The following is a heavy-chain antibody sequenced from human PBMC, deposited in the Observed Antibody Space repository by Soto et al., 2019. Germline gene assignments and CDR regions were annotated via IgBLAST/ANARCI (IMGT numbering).Heavy chain of an antibody. CDR2: INHSGRV. Sequence: SDTLSLTCAVYGGSFSGHSWTWIRQSPGKGLEWIGDINHSGRVNYSPSLKSRVTISLDTSKNQFSLTLSAVTAADTAMYYCSTRAYDTNGYYRFDPWGQGTLVTVSS. V-gene: IGHV4-34*01. CDR1: GGSFSGHS. D-gene: IGHD3-22*01. J-gene: IGHJ5*01. CDR3: STRAYDTNGYYRFDP.